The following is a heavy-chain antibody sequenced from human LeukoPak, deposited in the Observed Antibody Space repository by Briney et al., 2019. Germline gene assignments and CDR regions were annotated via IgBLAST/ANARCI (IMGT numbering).Heavy chain of an antibody. CDR2: IYYSGSS. D-gene: IGHD3-22*01. J-gene: IGHJ6*03. CDR3: AGFYDSSYYMDV. V-gene: IGHV4-39*07. Sequence: SETLSLTCTVSGGSISSSSYYWGWIRQPPGKGLEWIGSIYYSGSSYYNPSLKSRVSISVDTSKSQFSLKLSSVTAADMAIYYCAGFYDSSYYMDVWGKGTTVTVSS. CDR1: GGSISSSSYY.